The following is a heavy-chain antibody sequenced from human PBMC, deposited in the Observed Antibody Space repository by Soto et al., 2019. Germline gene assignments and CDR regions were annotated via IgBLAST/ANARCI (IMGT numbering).Heavy chain of an antibody. CDR2: IKEDGSDK. CDR1: GFTFSTYW. CDR3: ARGGSVSDY. J-gene: IGHJ4*02. V-gene: IGHV3-7*01. Sequence: EVQLVESGGGLVQPGGSLRLSCAASGFTFSTYWMTWVRQAPGKGLEWVANIKEDGSDKNYVDSVKGRFTISRDNAKNSLYQQMNSLRVEDTALYYCARGGSVSDYWGQGTLVIVSS.